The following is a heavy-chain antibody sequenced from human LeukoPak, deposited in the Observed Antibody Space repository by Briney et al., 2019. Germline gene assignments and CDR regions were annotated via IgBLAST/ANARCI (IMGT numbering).Heavy chain of an antibody. CDR2: ISGSGGIT. D-gene: IGHD3-10*01. CDR3: AKDWRFGELSRNFDY. CDR1: GFTFSNCA. J-gene: IGHJ4*02. Sequence: PGGSLSLSCAASGFTFSNCAMYWVRQAPRKGLEWVSVISGSGGITYYADSVKGRFTISRDNSMNTLYLQMNSLRAEDTAVYYCAKDWRFGELSRNFDYWGQGTLVTVSS. V-gene: IGHV3-23*01.